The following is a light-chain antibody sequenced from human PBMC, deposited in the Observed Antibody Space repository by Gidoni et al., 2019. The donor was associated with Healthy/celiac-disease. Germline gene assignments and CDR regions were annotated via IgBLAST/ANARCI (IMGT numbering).Light chain of an antibody. J-gene: IGLJ2*01. CDR3: QSYDSSLSGSGV. V-gene: IGLV1-40*01. Sequence: QAVLTQPPSVSGPPGQRVTIPGTGSSSNIGAGYDVHWYQQLPGTAPKLLIYGNSNRPAGVPDRFSGAKSGTSASLASTGLQAEDEAEYYCQSYDSSLSGSGVFGGGTELTVL. CDR2: GNS. CDR1: SSNIGAGYD.